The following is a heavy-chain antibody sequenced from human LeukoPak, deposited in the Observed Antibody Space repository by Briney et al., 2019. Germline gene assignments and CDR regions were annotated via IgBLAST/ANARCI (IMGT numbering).Heavy chain of an antibody. CDR2: IYHSGST. D-gene: IGHD6-13*01. Sequence: PSETLSLTCTVSGYSISSGYYWGWIRQPPGKGLEWIGSIYHSGSTYYNPSLKSRVTISVDTSKNQFSLKLSSVTAADTAVYYCARELYSSSWNEAFDIWGQGTMVTVSS. CDR3: ARELYSSSWNEAFDI. CDR1: GYSISSGYY. J-gene: IGHJ3*02. V-gene: IGHV4-38-2*02.